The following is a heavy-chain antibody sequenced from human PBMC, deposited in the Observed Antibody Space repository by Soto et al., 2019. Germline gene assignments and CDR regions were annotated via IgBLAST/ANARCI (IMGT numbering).Heavy chain of an antibody. D-gene: IGHD6-19*01. CDR3: AREASGYSSGWSDSFDY. CDR1: GFTFSSYE. Sequence: LRLSCAASGFTFSSYEMNWVRQAPGKGLDWVSYISSSGSTIYYADSVKGRFTISRDNAKNSLYLQMNSLRAEDTAVYYCAREASGYSSGWSDSFDYWGQGTLVTVSS. CDR2: ISSSGSTI. V-gene: IGHV3-48*03. J-gene: IGHJ4*02.